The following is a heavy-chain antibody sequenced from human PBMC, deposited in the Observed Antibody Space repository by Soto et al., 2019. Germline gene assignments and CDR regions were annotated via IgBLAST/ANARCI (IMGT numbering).Heavy chain of an antibody. J-gene: IGHJ3*02. V-gene: IGHV3-21*01. CDR2: ISSSSSYI. CDR1: GFTFSSYS. D-gene: IGHD5-12*01. Sequence: GGSLRLSCAASGFTFSSYSMNWVRQAPGKGLEWVSSISSSSSYIYYADSVKGRFTISRDNAKNSLYLQMNSLRAEDTAVYYCASDPPMATGGYDAFDIWGQGTMVTVSS. CDR3: ASDPPMATGGYDAFDI.